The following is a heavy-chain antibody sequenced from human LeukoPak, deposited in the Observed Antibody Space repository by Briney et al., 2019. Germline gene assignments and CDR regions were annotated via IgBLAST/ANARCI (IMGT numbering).Heavy chain of an antibody. CDR2: LSGGGGST. Sequence: HSGGSLRLSCAASGFTFSSYAMSWVRQAPGKGLEWVSALSGGGGSTYYADSVKGRFTISRDNSKNTVYLQMNSLRAEDTAVYYGAKAVGSSSSGKRGLDHWGQGTLVIVSS. J-gene: IGHJ5*02. V-gene: IGHV3-23*01. CDR3: AKAVGSSSSGKRGLDH. D-gene: IGHD6-6*01. CDR1: GFTFSSYA.